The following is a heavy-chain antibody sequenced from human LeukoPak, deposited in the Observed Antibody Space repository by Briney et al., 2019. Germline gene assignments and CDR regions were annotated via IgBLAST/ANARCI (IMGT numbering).Heavy chain of an antibody. Sequence: GGSLRLACAASGFTFSTYSMNWVRQAPGKGLEWVSSISSSSGYIHYADSVKGRFTISRDNAKNSLYLQMNSLRDTDTAVYYCARGKVGYSYFDNWGQGTLVTVSS. CDR3: ARGKVGYSYFDN. CDR2: ISSSSGYI. D-gene: IGHD5-18*01. J-gene: IGHJ4*02. CDR1: GFTFSTYS. V-gene: IGHV3-21*01.